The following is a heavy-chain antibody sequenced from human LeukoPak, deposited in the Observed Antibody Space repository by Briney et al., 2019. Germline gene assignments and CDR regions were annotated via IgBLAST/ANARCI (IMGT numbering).Heavy chain of an antibody. J-gene: IGHJ4*02. D-gene: IGHD2-21*02. CDR3: VKDRGDLPPYFDN. CDR2: IRSDGSNE. Sequence: GFLRLSCAGFSFNVYAMHWVRQAQGKGLEWVAFIRSDGSNEKYADSVKGRFTISKDKSKNTLYLQMNSLRAEDTAVYYCVKDRGDLPPYFDNWGQRTLVTVSS. V-gene: IGHV3-30*02. CDR1: GFSFNVYA.